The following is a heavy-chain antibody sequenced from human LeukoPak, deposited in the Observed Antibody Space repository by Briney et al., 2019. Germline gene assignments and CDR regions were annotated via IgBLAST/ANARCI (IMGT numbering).Heavy chain of an antibody. CDR1: GGSISSSNW. D-gene: IGHD4-17*01. Sequence: PSGTLSLTCAVSGGSISSSNWWSWVRQPPGKGLKWIGEIYHSGSTNYNPSLKSRVTISVDKSKNQFSLKLSSVTAADTAVYYCARVVVRTYGDYVRYFDLWGRGTRATVSS. CDR2: IYHSGST. CDR3: ARVVVRTYGDYVRYFDL. J-gene: IGHJ2*01. V-gene: IGHV4-4*02.